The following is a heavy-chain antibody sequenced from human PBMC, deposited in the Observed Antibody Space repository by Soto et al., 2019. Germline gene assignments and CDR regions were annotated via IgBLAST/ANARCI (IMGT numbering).Heavy chain of an antibody. CDR1: GFTFSYYW. D-gene: IGHD1-26*01. J-gene: IGHJ3*01. CDR3: VRGDRGAFDL. Sequence: EVQLVESGGGLVRPGGSLRLSCAASGFTFSYYWMHWVRQAPGKVLVWVSRIHSDGSSTTYADFVKGRFIISRDNARNGVDLQMNSLRGEDTAVYYWVRGDRGAFDLWGPGTLVTVSS. CDR2: IHSDGSST. V-gene: IGHV3-74*01.